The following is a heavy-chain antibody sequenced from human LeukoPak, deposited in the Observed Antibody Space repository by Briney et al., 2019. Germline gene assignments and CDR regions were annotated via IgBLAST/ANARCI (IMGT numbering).Heavy chain of an antibody. CDR2: ISWNSGSI. D-gene: IGHD1/OR15-1a*01. J-gene: IGHJ4*02. CDR3: AKGGGNNEGFDY. CDR1: GFTFDDYA. V-gene: IGHV3-9*01. Sequence: PGRSLRLSCAASGFTFDDYAMHWVRQAPGKGLEWVSGISWNSGSIGYADSVKGRFTISRDNAKNSLYLQMNSLRAEDTAVYYCAKGGGNNEGFDYWGQGTLVTVSS.